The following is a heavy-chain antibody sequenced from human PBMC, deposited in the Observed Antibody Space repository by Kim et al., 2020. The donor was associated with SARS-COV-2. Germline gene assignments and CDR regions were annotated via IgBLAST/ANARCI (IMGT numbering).Heavy chain of an antibody. J-gene: IGHJ3*01. Sequence: GESLKISCKGSGYMFSSYWIAWVRQMPGKGLECMGIIFPGDSNIRYSLSLQGRATISVDKSINPAYLDWSSLKASDTGIYYCARQRGEYFDAFDVWGQGT. CDR2: IFPGDSNI. CDR1: GYMFSSYW. D-gene: IGHD3-9*01. CDR3: ARQRGEYFDAFDV. V-gene: IGHV5-51*01.